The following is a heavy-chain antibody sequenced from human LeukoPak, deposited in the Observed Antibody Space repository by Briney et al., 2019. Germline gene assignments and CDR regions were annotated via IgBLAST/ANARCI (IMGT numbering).Heavy chain of an antibody. Sequence: GGSLRLSCAASGFTFSSYAMSWVRQAPGKGLEWVSTISGSGASTYFADSVKGRFTISRDNSKNTLYLQMNSLRAEDTAVYYCVKYYDSSGSYYFDYWGQEPWSPSPQ. CDR1: GFTFSSYA. D-gene: IGHD3-22*01. CDR2: ISGSGAST. CDR3: VKYYDSSGSYYFDY. V-gene: IGHV3-23*01. J-gene: IGHJ4*01.